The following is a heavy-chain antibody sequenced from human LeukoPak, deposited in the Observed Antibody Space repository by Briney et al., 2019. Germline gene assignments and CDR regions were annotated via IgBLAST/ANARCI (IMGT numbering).Heavy chain of an antibody. CDR1: GFTFSSYG. CDR3: ARNQDYGVYNSVGAFDI. Sequence: GGSLRLSCAASGFTFSSYGMHWVRQAPGKGLEWVAVIWYDGSNKYYADSVKGRFTISRDNSKNTLYLQMNSLRAEDTAVYYCARNQDYGVYNSVGAFDIWGQGTMVTVSS. CDR2: IWYDGSNK. J-gene: IGHJ3*02. V-gene: IGHV3-33*01. D-gene: IGHD4-17*01.